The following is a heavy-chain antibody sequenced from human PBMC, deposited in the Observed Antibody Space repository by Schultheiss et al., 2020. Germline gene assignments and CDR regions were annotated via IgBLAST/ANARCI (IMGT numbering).Heavy chain of an antibody. CDR1: GGSISSGSYY. V-gene: IGHV4-61*02. CDR3: ARVEAVAGPSDY. J-gene: IGHJ4*02. CDR2: IYTSGST. Sequence: TLSLTCTVSGGSISSGSYYWSWIRQPAGKGLEWIGRIYTSGSTNYNPSLKSRVTISVDTSKNQFSLKLSSVTAADTAVYYCARVEAVAGPSDYWGQGTLVTVSS. D-gene: IGHD6-19*01.